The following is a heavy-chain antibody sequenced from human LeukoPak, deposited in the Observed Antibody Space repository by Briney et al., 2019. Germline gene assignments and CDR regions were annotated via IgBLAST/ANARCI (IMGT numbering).Heavy chain of an antibody. D-gene: IGHD1-14*01. V-gene: IGHV3-49*04. J-gene: IGHJ4*02. CDR2: IRAKIHDETP. CDR3: SRGQKAPFSPEFDY. Sequence: PGGSLRLSCRTWGSIYEDYNLMWVREAPGKGGEGVGYIRAKIHDETPDFPASLKGHFSISSHDSKIIAYLQMTSLTRDDTSLDYRSRGQKAPFSPEFDYWGQGTLVTVSS. CDR1: GSIYEDYN.